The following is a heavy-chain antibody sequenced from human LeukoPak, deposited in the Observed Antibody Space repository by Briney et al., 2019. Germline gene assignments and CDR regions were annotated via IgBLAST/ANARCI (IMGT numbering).Heavy chain of an antibody. CDR1: AFTFSSYC. CDR2: ISYDGSNK. V-gene: IGHV3-30*03. Sequence: GRSLRLSCPASAFTFSSYCMHWVRQAPGKGLEWVAVISYDGSNKYYADSVKGRFTISRDNSKYTLYLQMNSLRAEDTAVYYCALDYCSGGSCYTPSNWGQGTLVTVSS. J-gene: IGHJ4*02. D-gene: IGHD2-15*01. CDR3: ALDYCSGGSCYTPSN.